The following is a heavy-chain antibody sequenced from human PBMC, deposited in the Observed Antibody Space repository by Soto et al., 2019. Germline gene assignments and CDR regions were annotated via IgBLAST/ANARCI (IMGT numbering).Heavy chain of an antibody. D-gene: IGHD1-26*01. CDR3: ARYSGTYYVY. CDR2: IYYSGSS. V-gene: IGHV4-59*01. Sequence: QVQLQESGPGLVKPSETLSLTCTVSGGSISSYYWSWIRQPPGKGLEWIGFIYYSGSSSYNPSLKXXLXIXVDTSKNQFSLKLNSVSAADTAVYYCARYSGTYYVYWGQGILVTVSS. J-gene: IGHJ4*02. CDR1: GGSISSYY.